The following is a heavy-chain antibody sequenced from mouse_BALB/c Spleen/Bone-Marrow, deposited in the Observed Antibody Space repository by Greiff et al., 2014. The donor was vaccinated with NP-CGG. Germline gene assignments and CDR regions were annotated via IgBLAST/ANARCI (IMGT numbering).Heavy chain of an antibody. V-gene: IGHV1S137*01. CDR3: ARSGKVRNAMDY. CDR1: GYTFTDYA. J-gene: IGHJ4*01. CDR2: ISSYYGDA. D-gene: IGHD2-14*01. Sequence: VMLVESGAELVRPGVSVKISCKGSGYTFTDYAIHWVKPSHAKSLEWIGLISSYYGDASYNQKFKGKATMTVDKSSSTAYMDLARLTSEDSAIYYCARSGKVRNAMDYWGQGTSVTVSS.